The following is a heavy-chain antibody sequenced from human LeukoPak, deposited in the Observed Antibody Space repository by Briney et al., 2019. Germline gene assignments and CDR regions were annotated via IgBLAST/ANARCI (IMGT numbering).Heavy chain of an antibody. CDR3: ARSLRHSSSSAVCPNY. CDR1: GYTFTRDY. Sequence: ASVKVSCKASGYTFTRDYMHGVRQAPGQGVEWMGIINPSGGSTSYAQKLRGRVTMTRNISTSTVYMELSSLRSEDTAVYYCARSLRHSSSSAVCPNYWGQGTLVTVSS. V-gene: IGHV1-46*01. CDR2: INPSGGST. D-gene: IGHD6-6*01. J-gene: IGHJ4*02.